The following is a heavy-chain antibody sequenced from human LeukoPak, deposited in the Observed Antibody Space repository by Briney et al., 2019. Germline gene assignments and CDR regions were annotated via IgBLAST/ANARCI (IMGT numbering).Heavy chain of an antibody. CDR2: IYYSGST. V-gene: IGHV4-59*12. J-gene: IGHJ5*02. D-gene: IGHD2-2*01. CDR1: GGSISSYY. CDR3: ARDQDQLLANWFDP. Sequence: SETLSLTCTVSGGSISSYYWSWIRQPPGKGLEWIGYIYYSGSTNYNPSLKSRVSTSVDTSKKQFSLKLSSVTAADTAVYYCARDQDQLLANWFDPWGQGTLVTVSS.